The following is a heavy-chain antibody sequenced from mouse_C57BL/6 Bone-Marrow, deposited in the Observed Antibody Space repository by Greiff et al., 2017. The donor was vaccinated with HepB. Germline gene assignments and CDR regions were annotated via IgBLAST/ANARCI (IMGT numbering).Heavy chain of an antibody. CDR2: ISNGGGST. CDR3: ARHKSNRYYAMDY. D-gene: IGHD2-5*01. V-gene: IGHV5-12*01. CDR1: GFTFSDYY. Sequence: DVKLVESGGGLVQPGGSLKLSCAASGFTFSDYYMYWVRQTPEKRLEWVAYISNGGGSTYYPDTVKGRFTISRDNAKNTLYLQMSRLKSEDTAMYYCARHKSNRYYAMDYWGQGTSVTVSS. J-gene: IGHJ4*01.